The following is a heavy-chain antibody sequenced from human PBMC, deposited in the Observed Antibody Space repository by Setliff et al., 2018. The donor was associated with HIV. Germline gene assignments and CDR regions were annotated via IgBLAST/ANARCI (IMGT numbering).Heavy chain of an antibody. Sequence: SETLSLTCTVSGGSTRSGSYYWSWIRQHPEKGLEWIGYIYHGGSTYYNPSLKSRVSISIDMSKNQFYLKLNSVTAADTAVYYCARDEGAGPVGSWGRGTLVTVSS. CDR2: IYHGGST. D-gene: IGHD1-26*01. CDR3: ARDEGAGPVGS. J-gene: IGHJ4*02. V-gene: IGHV4-31*03. CDR1: GGSTRSGSYY.